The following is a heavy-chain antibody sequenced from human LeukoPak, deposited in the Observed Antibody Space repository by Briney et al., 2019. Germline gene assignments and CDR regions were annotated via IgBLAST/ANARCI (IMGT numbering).Heavy chain of an antibody. CDR2: INGDGSTT. J-gene: IGHJ4*02. V-gene: IGHV3-74*01. Sequence: GGSLSLSCAASGFTFSSYWMHWVRQAPGKGLVWVSRINGDGSTTSYADSVKGGFTISRDNAKNTLYLQMSSLRAEDTAVYYCATGNYYDSRGYYTFGHWGQGTLVTVSS. D-gene: IGHD3-22*01. CDR3: ATGNYYDSRGYYTFGH. CDR1: GFTFSSYW.